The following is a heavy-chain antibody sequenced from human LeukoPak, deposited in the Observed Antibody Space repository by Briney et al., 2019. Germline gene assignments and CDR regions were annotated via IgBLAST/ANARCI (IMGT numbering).Heavy chain of an antibody. V-gene: IGHV4-34*01. Sequence: SESLSLTCAVYGGSFSGYYWSWIRQPPGKGLEWIGEINHSGSTNYNPSLKSRVTISVDTSKNQFSLKLSSVTAADTAVYYCARLGTSWFSENWFDPWGQGTLVTVSS. CDR3: ARLGTSWFSENWFDP. D-gene: IGHD2-2*01. J-gene: IGHJ5*02. CDR2: INHSGST. CDR1: GGSFSGYY.